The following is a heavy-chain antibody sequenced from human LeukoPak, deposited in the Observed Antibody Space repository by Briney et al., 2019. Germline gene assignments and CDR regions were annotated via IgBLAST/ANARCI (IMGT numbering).Heavy chain of an antibody. CDR1: GYTFTGYY. D-gene: IGHD3-10*01. V-gene: IGHV1-2*02. Sequence: ASVKVSCKASGYTFTGYYMHWVRQAPGQGREWMGWINPNSGGTNYAQKFQGRVTMTRDTSISTAYMELSRLRSDDTAVYYCARDHVLIWFGELLAFDIWGQGTMVTVSS. CDR2: INPNSGGT. CDR3: ARDHVLIWFGELLAFDI. J-gene: IGHJ3*02.